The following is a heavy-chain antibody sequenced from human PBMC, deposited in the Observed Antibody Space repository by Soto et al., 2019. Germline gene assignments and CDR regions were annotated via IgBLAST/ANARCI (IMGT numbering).Heavy chain of an antibody. CDR2: ISGSSGGST. V-gene: IGHV3-23*01. J-gene: IGHJ4*02. D-gene: IGHD3-16*01. CDR3: AKVSRCPGGLRSLF. Sequence: EVQLLESGGTLVQPGGSLRLSCAASGFTFSTYAMNWVRQAPGKGLEWVAYISGSSGGSTYYADSVKGRFTISRDNSKHTLFLQMNSLRVEDTAVYYCAKVSRCPGGLRSLFWGQGSLVTGSS. CDR1: GFTFSTYA.